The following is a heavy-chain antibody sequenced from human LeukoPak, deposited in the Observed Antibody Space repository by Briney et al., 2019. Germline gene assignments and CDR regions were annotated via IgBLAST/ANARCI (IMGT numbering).Heavy chain of an antibody. J-gene: IGHJ4*02. CDR1: GVTFSGYA. V-gene: IGHV3-23*01. CDR2: IGSVRST. D-gene: IGHD3-10*01. CDR3: ARVSYFGSGSYKDS. Sequence: GGSLRLSCAASGVTFSGYAMSWVRQAPQKGLEWVAAIGSVRSTFYADSVKGRFTISRDNFKNTLYLPMNSLRAEATAVYYCARVSYFGSGSYKDSWGQGTLVTVSS.